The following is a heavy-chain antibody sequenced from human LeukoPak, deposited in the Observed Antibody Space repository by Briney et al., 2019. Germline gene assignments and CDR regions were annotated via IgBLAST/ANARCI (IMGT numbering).Heavy chain of an antibody. Sequence: PSETLSLTCAVYGVSFSGYYWSWIRQPPGKGLEWIGEINHSGSTNYNPSLKSRVTISVDTSKNQFSLKLSSVTAADTAVYYCARDGDYVGFGYWGQGTLVTVSS. V-gene: IGHV4-34*01. CDR2: INHSGST. J-gene: IGHJ4*02. CDR3: ARDGDYVGFGY. D-gene: IGHD4-17*01. CDR1: GVSFSGYY.